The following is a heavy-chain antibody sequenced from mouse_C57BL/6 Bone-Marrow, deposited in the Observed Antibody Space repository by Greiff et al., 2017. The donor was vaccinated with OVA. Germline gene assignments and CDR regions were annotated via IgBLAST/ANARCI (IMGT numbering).Heavy chain of an antibody. Sequence: VQLQQSGPELVKPGASVKMSCKASGYTFTDYNMHWVKQSHGKSLEWIGYINPNNGGTSYNQKFKGKATLTVNKSSSTAYMELRSLTSEDSAVYYCARGGYYGSGYAMDYWGQGTSVTVSS. CDR1: GYTFTDYN. CDR2: INPNNGGT. CDR3: ARGGYYGSGYAMDY. J-gene: IGHJ4*01. D-gene: IGHD1-1*01. V-gene: IGHV1-22*01.